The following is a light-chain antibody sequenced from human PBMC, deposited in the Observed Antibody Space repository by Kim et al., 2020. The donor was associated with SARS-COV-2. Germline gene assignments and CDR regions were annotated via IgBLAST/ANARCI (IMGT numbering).Light chain of an antibody. V-gene: IGLV3-19*01. CDR1: SLRSYY. Sequence: VPLGQTVRITRQGDSLRSYYATGYQQKPGQAPILVIYGKNNRPSGIPDRFSGSSSGNTASLTITGTQAGDEADYYCNSRDSNNNVLFGGGTQLTVL. J-gene: IGLJ2*01. CDR2: GKN. CDR3: NSRDSNNNVL.